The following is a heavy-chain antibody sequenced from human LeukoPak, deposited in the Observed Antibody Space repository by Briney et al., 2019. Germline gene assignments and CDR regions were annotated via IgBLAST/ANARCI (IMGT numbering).Heavy chain of an antibody. D-gene: IGHD3-9*01. Sequence: ASVKVSCKASGYTFTSYAMHWVRQAPGQRLEWMGWINAGNGNTKYSQKFQGRVTITRDTSASTAYMELSSLRSEDTAVYYCARDYDTLTGYFRAEYFQHWGQGTLVTVSS. J-gene: IGHJ1*01. CDR3: ARDYDTLTGYFRAEYFQH. V-gene: IGHV1-3*01. CDR1: GYTFTSYA. CDR2: INAGNGNT.